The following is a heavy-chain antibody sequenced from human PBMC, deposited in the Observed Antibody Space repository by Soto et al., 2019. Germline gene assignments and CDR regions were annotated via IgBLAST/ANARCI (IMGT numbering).Heavy chain of an antibody. Sequence: QITLKESGPTLVRPTQTLTLTCTFSGFSLSTSGLGVGWIRQPPGKALEWLALIYWNDDKRYSPSLKARLTITKDNSKNPVVLTMTNMDPVDTATYYCAHRPSGWYLFDYWGQGTLVTVSS. CDR2: IYWNDDK. D-gene: IGHD6-19*01. CDR1: GFSLSTSGLG. CDR3: AHRPSGWYLFDY. J-gene: IGHJ4*02. V-gene: IGHV2-5*01.